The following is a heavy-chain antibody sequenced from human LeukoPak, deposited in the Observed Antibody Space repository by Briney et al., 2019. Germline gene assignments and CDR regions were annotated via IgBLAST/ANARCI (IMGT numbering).Heavy chain of an antibody. J-gene: IGHJ4*02. CDR1: GGSISSYY. Sequence: SETLSLTCTVSGGSISSYYWSWIRQPPGKGLEWIGYIYYSGSTNCNPSLKSRVTISVDTSKNQFSLKLSSVTAADTAVFYCARGTQLMVRGVIPFDYWGQGTLVTVSS. V-gene: IGHV4-59*01. CDR3: ARGTQLMVRGVIPFDY. CDR2: IYYSGST. D-gene: IGHD3-10*01.